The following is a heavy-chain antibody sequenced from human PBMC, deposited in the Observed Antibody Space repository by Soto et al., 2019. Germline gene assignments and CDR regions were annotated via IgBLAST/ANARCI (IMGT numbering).Heavy chain of an antibody. D-gene: IGHD2-2*01. Sequence: SETLSLTCTVSGGSVSSGSYYWSWIRQPPGKGLEWIGYIYYSGSTNYNPSLKGRVTISVDTSKNQFSLKLSSVTAADTAVYYCARGSDIPDPLGFDPWGQGTLVTVSS. J-gene: IGHJ5*02. CDR2: IYYSGST. V-gene: IGHV4-61*01. CDR3: ARGSDIPDPLGFDP. CDR1: GGSVSSGSYY.